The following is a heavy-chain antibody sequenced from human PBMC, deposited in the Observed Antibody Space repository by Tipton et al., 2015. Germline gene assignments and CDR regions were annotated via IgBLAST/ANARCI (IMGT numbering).Heavy chain of an antibody. CDR1: GGSITQYY. D-gene: IGHD3-10*01. V-gene: IGHV4-59*01. J-gene: IGHJ6*02. CDR2: INYRGDT. CDR3: AEARPGFYYGMDV. Sequence: LRLSCTVSGGSITQYYRTWIRQTPGKGLEWIGYINYRGDTNYNPALKSRVTISADTSKNQFSLKLTSVTAADTAVYYCAEARPGFYYGMDVWGQGTTVTVSS.